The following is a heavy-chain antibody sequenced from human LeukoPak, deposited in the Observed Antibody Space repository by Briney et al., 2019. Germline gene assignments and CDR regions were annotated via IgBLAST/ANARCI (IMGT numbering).Heavy chain of an antibody. J-gene: IGHJ4*02. CDR3: ARQEASAGPGIDY. CDR2: IYPADSDT. V-gene: IGHV5-51*01. D-gene: IGHD6-13*01. CDR1: GYNFISYW. Sequence: GESLKISLKGPGYNFISYWIGWVRQMPGKGPEWMVSIYPADSDTRYSASCEGQVTMSVGKCISIADLQWSSLKGSDTAIYYCARQEASAGPGIDYWGQGTQVTVSS.